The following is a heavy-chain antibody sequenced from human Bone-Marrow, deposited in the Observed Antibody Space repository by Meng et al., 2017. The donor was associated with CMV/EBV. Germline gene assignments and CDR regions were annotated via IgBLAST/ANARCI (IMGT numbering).Heavy chain of an antibody. CDR2: INHSGNT. D-gene: IGHD2-21*01. CDR1: GGFSSNYY. CDR3: ARGQLKIVVVATSNGLDV. Sequence: GSLRLSCGVYGGFSSNYYWTWIRQSPGEGLEWIGEINHSGNTNYNPSLAARVTISVDTSKRQFSLSLNSVTAADTAVYYCARGQLKIVVVATSNGLDVWGQGTTVTVSS. V-gene: IGHV4-34*01. J-gene: IGHJ6*02.